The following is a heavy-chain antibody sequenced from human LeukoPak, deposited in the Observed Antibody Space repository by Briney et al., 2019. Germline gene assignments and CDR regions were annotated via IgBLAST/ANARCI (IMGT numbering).Heavy chain of an antibody. V-gene: IGHV4-34*01. CDR2: INHSGST. CDR3: ARYDFWSGYYGYDAFDI. Sequence: SETLSLTCAVYGGSFSGYYWSWIRQPPGKGLEWIGEINHSGSTNYNPSLKSRVAISVDTSKNQFSLKLSSVTAADTAVYYCARYDFWSGYYGYDAFDIRGQGTMVTVSS. J-gene: IGHJ3*02. CDR1: GGSFSGYY. D-gene: IGHD3-3*01.